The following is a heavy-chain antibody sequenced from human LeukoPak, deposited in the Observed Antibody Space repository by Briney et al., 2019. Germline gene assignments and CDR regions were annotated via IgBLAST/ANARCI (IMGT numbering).Heavy chain of an antibody. CDR3: AKDASAASYFDY. Sequence: GGSLRLSCAASGFTFRSFGMFWVRQAPGRGLEWVAFIRYDGSSEYYADSVKGRFTMSRDNSKSTVYLDMNSLRAEDTAVYYCAKDASAASYFDYWGQGTLVTVFS. D-gene: IGHD3-10*01. J-gene: IGHJ4*02. CDR1: GFTFRSFG. CDR2: IRYDGSSE. V-gene: IGHV3-30*02.